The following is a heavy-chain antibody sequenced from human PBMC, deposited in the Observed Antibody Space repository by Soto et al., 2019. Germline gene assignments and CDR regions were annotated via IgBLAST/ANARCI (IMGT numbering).Heavy chain of an antibody. J-gene: IGHJ5*02. CDR3: ARGGVAVAPVANA. Sequence: SETLSLTCAVYGGSFSGYYWSWIRQPPGKGLEWIGEISHSGSTNYNPSLKSRVTISVDTSKNQFSLKLSSVTAADTAVYYCARGGVAVAPVANAWGQGTLVTVSS. CDR2: ISHSGST. CDR1: GGSFSGYY. V-gene: IGHV4-34*01. D-gene: IGHD6-19*01.